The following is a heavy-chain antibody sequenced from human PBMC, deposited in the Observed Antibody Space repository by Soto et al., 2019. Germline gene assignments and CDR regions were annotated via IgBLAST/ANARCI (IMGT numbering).Heavy chain of an antibody. CDR3: ARDRRYVVPAAISGFDP. V-gene: IGHV1-3*01. Sequence: ASVKVSCKASGYTFTSYAMHWVRQAPAQRREGMGWINAGNGNTKYSQKFQGRVTITRGTSASTAYMELSRLRSKDTAVYYCARDRRYVVPAAISGFDPWGQGTLVTVSS. J-gene: IGHJ5*02. D-gene: IGHD2-2*01. CDR1: GYTFTSYA. CDR2: INAGNGNT.